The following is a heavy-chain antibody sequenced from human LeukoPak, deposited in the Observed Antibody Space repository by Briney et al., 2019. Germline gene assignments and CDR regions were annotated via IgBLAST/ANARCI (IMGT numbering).Heavy chain of an antibody. J-gene: IGHJ4*02. V-gene: IGHV3-7*01. Sequence: GGSLRLSCAASGFTFTTYWMTWVRRAQGKGLEWVANIKEDGSEKYYVDSVKGRFAISRDSAKNSVYLQMNSLRVEDTAVYYCEREKWRPSGRWEPLDYWGQGTLITVSS. CDR2: IKEDGSEK. D-gene: IGHD1-26*01. CDR1: GFTFTTYW. CDR3: EREKWRPSGRWEPLDY.